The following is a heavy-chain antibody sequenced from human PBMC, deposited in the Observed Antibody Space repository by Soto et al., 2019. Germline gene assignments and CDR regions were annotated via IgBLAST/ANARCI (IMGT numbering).Heavy chain of an antibody. CDR1: GGTLSDHG. CDR2: TIPVFNTA. D-gene: IGHD3-10*01. Sequence: QVQLEQSGAEVKKPGSSVKVSCKASGGTLSDHGVAWLRQAPGQGLEWMGGTIPVFNTAKYAQKFQGRVTVTAAKFTTIAYMELSSLRSEHTAFYFCARGAYGSGNYYTGPSAFDMWCQGTMVIVSS. V-gene: IGHV1-69*06. CDR3: ARGAYGSGNYYTGPSAFDM. J-gene: IGHJ3*02.